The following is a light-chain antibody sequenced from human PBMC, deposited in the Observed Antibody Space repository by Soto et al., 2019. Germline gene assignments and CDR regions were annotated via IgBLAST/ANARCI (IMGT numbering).Light chain of an antibody. CDR2: QVT. CDR3: ASYTSSGTVV. V-gene: IGLV2-14*03. CDR1: SSDVGGHDY. Sequence: QSALTQPASVSGSPGQSVTISCTGTSSDVGGHDYVSRYQQHPGDAPKLMIYQVTKWPSGVSHRFSGSKSGNTASLTISGLQADDEAEYYCASYTSSGTVVFGGGTKVTVL. J-gene: IGLJ3*02.